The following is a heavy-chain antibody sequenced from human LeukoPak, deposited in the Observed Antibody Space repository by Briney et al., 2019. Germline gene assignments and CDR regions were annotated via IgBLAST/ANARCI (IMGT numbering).Heavy chain of an antibody. CDR2: IYYSGST. D-gene: IGHD6-19*01. CDR1: GGSISSYY. J-gene: IGHJ3*02. CDR3: ARDLRTVAANSHDAFDI. V-gene: IGHV4-59*01. Sequence: SETLSLTCTVSGGSISSYYWSWLRLPPGKGLEWLGYIYYSGSTSYNPSLRSRVTISMDISKNQFSLKLSSVTAADTAVYYCARDLRTVAANSHDAFDIWGQGTMVTVSS.